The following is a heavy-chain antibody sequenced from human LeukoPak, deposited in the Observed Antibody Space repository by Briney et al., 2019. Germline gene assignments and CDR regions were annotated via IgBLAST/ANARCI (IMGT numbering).Heavy chain of an antibody. J-gene: IGHJ6*02. CDR3: ARAILSAPGPYYYYGMDV. V-gene: IGHV3-21*01. D-gene: IGHD3-3*01. CDR2: ISSSSSYI. Sequence: GGSLRLSCAASGFTVSSNYMSWVRQAPGKGLEWVSSISSSSSYIYYADSVKGRFTISRDNAKNSLYLQMNSLRAEDTAVYYCARAILSAPGPYYYYGMDVWGQGTTVTVSS. CDR1: GFTVSSNY.